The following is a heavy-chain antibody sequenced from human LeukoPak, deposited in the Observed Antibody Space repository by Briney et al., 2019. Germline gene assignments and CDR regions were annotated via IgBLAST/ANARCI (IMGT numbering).Heavy chain of an antibody. V-gene: IGHV3-23*01. CDR3: AKADGYSGYESFDY. Sequence: PGGSLRLSCAASGFTFSSYALSWVRQAPGKGLEWVSAISGSGGSTYYADSVKGRFTISRDNSKNTLYLQMNSLRAEDTAVYYCAKADGYSGYESFDYWGQGTLVTVSS. CDR2: ISGSGGST. CDR1: GFTFSSYA. J-gene: IGHJ4*02. D-gene: IGHD5-12*01.